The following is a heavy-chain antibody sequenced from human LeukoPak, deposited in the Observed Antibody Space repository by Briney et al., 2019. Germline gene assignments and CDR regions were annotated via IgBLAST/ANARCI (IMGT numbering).Heavy chain of an antibody. D-gene: IGHD1-7*01. J-gene: IGHJ6*03. CDR2: VNPNSGAT. CDR1: GYTFTDYY. V-gene: IGHV1-2*02. CDR3: ARLELRRNYYYSYYMDV. Sequence: GASVKVSCKASGYTFTDYYIHWVRQAPGQGLQWMGWVNPNSGATRYLQTFEGRVKMTTDTSIGTAYMELRSLRPDDTAVYYCARLELRRNYYYSYYMDVWGEGTTVAVFS.